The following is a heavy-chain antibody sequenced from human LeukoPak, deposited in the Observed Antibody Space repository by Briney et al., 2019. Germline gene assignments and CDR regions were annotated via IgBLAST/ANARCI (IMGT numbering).Heavy chain of an antibody. D-gene: IGHD3-9*01. CDR2: ISSSSSYI. V-gene: IGHV3-21*01. J-gene: IGHJ6*04. CDR1: GFTFSSYS. CDR3: ARVRYYDILTGYNYGMDV. Sequence: GGSLRLSCAASGFTFSSYSMNWVRQAPGKGLEWVSSISSSSSYIYYADSVKGRFTISRDNAKNSLYLQMNSLRAEDTAVYYCARVRYYDILTGYNYGMDVWGKGTTVTVSS.